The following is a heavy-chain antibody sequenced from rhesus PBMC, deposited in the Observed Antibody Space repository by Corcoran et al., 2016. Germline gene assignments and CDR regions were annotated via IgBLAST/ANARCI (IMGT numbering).Heavy chain of an antibody. D-gene: IGHD5-42*01. Sequence: EVHLVESGGGLAKPGGSLRLSCAASGFSFSTFAFHWVRQAPGKGLEWVATISSAAYTYYTVSVEGRFTISRDNSTHTLSLQMNGLSADDTAVYYCVTDQGSSGYSWLDYWGQGVLVTVSS. CDR1: GFSFSTFA. CDR2: ISSAAYT. V-gene: IGHV3-103*01. J-gene: IGHJ4*01. CDR3: VTDQGSSGYSWLDY.